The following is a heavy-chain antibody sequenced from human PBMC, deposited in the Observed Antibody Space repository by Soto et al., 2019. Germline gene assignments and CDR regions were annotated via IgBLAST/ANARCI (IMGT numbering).Heavy chain of an antibody. Sequence: QVQLQESGPGLVKPSGTLSLTCAVSGGSISSSNWWSWVRQPPGKGLEWIGEIYHSGSTNYNPSLKSRVTISVDTSKNQFSLKLSSVTAADTAVYYCARCPQNVVSGWTPIDYWGQGTLVTVSS. V-gene: IGHV4-4*02. CDR2: IYHSGST. J-gene: IGHJ4*02. CDR1: GGSISSSNW. D-gene: IGHD6-19*01. CDR3: ARCPQNVVSGWTPIDY.